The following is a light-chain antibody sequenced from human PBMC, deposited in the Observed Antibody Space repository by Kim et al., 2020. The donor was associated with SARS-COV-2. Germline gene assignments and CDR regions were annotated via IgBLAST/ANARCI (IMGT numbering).Light chain of an antibody. CDR1: QSVSSIY. CDR2: AAS. CDR3: QQYDDSPYT. V-gene: IGKV3-20*01. Sequence: SPGERVTLPCRASQSVSSIYLAWYQQKPGQAPRPLIHAASTRATGIPDRFSGSGSGTDFTLTISRLEPEDFAVYYCQQYDDSPYTFGQGTKLEI. J-gene: IGKJ2*01.